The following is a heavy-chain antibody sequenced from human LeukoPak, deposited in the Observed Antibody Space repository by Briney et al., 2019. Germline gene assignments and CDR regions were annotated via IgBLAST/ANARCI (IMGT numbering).Heavy chain of an antibody. D-gene: IGHD2-21*02. Sequence: PSETLSLTCTVSGYSISSGYYWGWIRQSPGKGLEWIGSIYHGGSTYYNPSLRSRVIVSVDTSMNHFSLKMSSVTAADTAVYYCARDLASCAGDCYSDGFDYWGQGALVTVSS. CDR3: ARDLASCAGDCYSDGFDY. V-gene: IGHV4-38-2*02. CDR2: IYHGGST. CDR1: GYSISSGYY. J-gene: IGHJ4*02.